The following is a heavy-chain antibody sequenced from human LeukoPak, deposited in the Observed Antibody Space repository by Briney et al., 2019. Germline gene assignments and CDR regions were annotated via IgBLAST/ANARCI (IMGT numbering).Heavy chain of an antibody. CDR1: GFTFRSYR. Sequence: GGSLRLSCAASGFTFRSYRMNWVRQAPGKGLEWVSSISSSSSYIYYADSVKGRFTISRDNAKNSLYLQMNSLRAEDTAVYYCATYSRGVVVPAAINVDYWGQGTLVTVSS. D-gene: IGHD2-2*01. J-gene: IGHJ4*02. CDR2: ISSSSSYI. V-gene: IGHV3-21*01. CDR3: ATYSRGVVVPAAINVDY.